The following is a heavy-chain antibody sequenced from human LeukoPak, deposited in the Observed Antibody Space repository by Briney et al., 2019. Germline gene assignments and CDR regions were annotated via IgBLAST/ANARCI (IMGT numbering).Heavy chain of an antibody. J-gene: IGHJ6*02. CDR2: IYHSGST. CDR1: GYSISSGSY. D-gene: IGHD2-15*01. V-gene: IGHV4-38-2*02. CDR3: AREGSAYGMDV. Sequence: SETLSLTCTVSGYSISSGSYWGWIRQPPGKGLEWIATIYHSGSTYYNPSLKSRVTISVDTSENQFSLNLSSVTAADTAVYYCAREGSAYGMDVWGQGTTVTVSS.